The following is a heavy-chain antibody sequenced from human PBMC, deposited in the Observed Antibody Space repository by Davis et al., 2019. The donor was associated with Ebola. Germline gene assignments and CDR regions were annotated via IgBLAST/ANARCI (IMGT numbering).Heavy chain of an antibody. V-gene: IGHV4-59*11. CDR2: IYNVCST. Sequence: PGGSLRLSCSVSGASISSHTWSWIWPPPVKGPEWIGYIYNVCSTDYNPSLNSRVTISLDKSKNQLSLELNSVTAADTGVYYCAKFTSGWFWSPYGLDVWGRGTTVSVSS. J-gene: IGHJ6*02. D-gene: IGHD6-19*01. CDR1: GASISSHT. CDR3: AKFTSGWFWSPYGLDV.